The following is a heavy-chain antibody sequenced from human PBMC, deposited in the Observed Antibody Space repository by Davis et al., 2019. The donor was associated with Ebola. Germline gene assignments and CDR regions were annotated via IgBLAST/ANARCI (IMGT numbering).Heavy chain of an antibody. V-gene: IGHV1-69*04. Sequence: AASVKVSCKASGYTFTSYYMHWVRQAPGQGLEWMGRIIPILGIANYAQKFQGRVTITADKSTSTAYMELSSLRSEDTAVYYCAREGGSRFGGFGEYYGMDVWGQGTTVTVSS. CDR1: GYTFTSYY. CDR2: IIPILGIA. CDR3: AREGGSRFGGFGEYYGMDV. J-gene: IGHJ6*02. D-gene: IGHD3-10*01.